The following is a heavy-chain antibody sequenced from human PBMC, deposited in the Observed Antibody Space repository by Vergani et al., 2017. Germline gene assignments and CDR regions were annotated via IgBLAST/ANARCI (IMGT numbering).Heavy chain of an antibody. Sequence: EVQLVESGGGLVKPGGSLRLSCAASGFTFSSYSMNWVRQAPGKGLEWVSSISSISSYIYYADSVKGRFTISRDNAKNSLYLQMNSLRAEDTAVYYCAREGATYDFWSVIDGMDVWGQGTTVTVSS. CDR2: ISSISSYI. V-gene: IGHV3-21*01. D-gene: IGHD3-3*01. CDR3: AREGATYDFWSVIDGMDV. J-gene: IGHJ6*02. CDR1: GFTFSSYS.